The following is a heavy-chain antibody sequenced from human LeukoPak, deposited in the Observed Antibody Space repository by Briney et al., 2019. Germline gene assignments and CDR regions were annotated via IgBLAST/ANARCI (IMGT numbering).Heavy chain of an antibody. J-gene: IGHJ4*02. Sequence: YVTLYSTACGCTFCSYRRQRDRQDPGKGLEWVAVIWYDGSNKYYADSVKGRFTISRDNSKNTLYLQMNSLRAEDTAVYYCARGYCSSTSCYAVDYWGQGTLVTVSS. CDR1: GCTFCSYR. V-gene: IGHV3-33*01. CDR3: ARGYCSSTSCYAVDY. D-gene: IGHD2-2*01. CDR2: IWYDGSNK.